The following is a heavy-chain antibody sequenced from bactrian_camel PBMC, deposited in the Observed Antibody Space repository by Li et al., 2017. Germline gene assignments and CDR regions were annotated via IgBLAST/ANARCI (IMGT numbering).Heavy chain of an antibody. D-gene: IGHD6*01. J-gene: IGHJ4*01. CDR3: AASPVGNCVYNLLTVARYFI. CDR2: MDSDGVT. V-gene: IGHV3S53*01. Sequence: HVQLVESGGGSAQVGGSLRLSCQASQDAEYMGWFRRVPGKEREGVAVMDSDGVTTYSDSVKGRFTVTSDNAKHTLYLQMNNLKPEDTAMYYCAASPVGNCVYNLLTVARYFIWDQGTQVTVS. CDR1: QDAEY.